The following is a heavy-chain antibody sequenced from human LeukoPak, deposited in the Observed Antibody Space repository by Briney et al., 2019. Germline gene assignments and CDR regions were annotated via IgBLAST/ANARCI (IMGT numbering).Heavy chain of an antibody. D-gene: IGHD3-10*01. J-gene: IGHJ5*02. Sequence: LETLSLTCTVSGGSISSSSYYWGWIRQPPGKGLEWIGSIYYSGSTYYNPSLKSRVTISVDTSKNQFSLKLSSVTAADTAVYYCARDPLLWFGEGNWSDPWGQGTLVTVSS. CDR2: IYYSGST. CDR1: GGSISSSSYY. V-gene: IGHV4-39*07. CDR3: ARDPLLWFGEGNWSDP.